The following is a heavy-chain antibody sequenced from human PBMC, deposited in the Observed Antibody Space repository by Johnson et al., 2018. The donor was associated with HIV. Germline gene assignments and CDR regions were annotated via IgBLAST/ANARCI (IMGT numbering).Heavy chain of an antibody. CDR1: GISVSSYY. V-gene: IGHV3-66*04. Sequence: VQLVESGGGLVQPEGSLRLSCAASGISVSSYYMSWVRQAPGKGLEWVSVISSGGSTSYPDSVKGRFTISRDNSKNTLYLQMNSLRAEDTAVYYCARPGGGWYETAFDIWGQGTMVTVSS. J-gene: IGHJ3*02. D-gene: IGHD6-19*01. CDR2: ISSGGST. CDR3: ARPGGGWYETAFDI.